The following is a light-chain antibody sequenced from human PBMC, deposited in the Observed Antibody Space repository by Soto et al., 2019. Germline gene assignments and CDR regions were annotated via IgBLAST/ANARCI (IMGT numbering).Light chain of an antibody. Sequence: QPVPTQSPSASASLGASVKLTCTLSIGHSSYAIAWHQQQPEKGPRYLMKLNSDGSHSKGDGIPDRFSGSSSGAERYLTISSLQSEDEADYYCQIWGTGTYVVFGGGTKLTVL. V-gene: IGLV4-69*01. CDR3: QIWGTGTYVV. J-gene: IGLJ2*01. CDR1: IGHSSYA. CDR2: LNSDGSH.